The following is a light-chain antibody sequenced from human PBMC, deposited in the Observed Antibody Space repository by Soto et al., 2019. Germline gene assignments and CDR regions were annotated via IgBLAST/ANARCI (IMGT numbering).Light chain of an antibody. CDR2: SIT. CDR3: CSYVGNYDYG. Sequence: QSVLTQPRSVSGSPGQSVTISCTGTSSDGGGHNYVSWYQQHPGKAPKLLISSITKRSSGVPDRFSGSKSGNTAFLTISGLHTDDEADSFCCSYVGNYDYGFGTETKVTVL. CDR1: SSDGGGHNY. J-gene: IGLJ1*01. V-gene: IGLV2-11*01.